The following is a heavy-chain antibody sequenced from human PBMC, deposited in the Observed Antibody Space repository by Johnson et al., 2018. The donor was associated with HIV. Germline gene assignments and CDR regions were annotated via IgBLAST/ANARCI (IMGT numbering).Heavy chain of an antibody. CDR2: ISSNGGST. V-gene: IGHV3-64*04. J-gene: IGHJ3*02. CDR3: ARGRGSKDM. CDR1: GFTFSSYA. Sequence: VQLVESGGGLVQPGGSLRLSCAASGFTFSSYAMHWVRQAPGKGLEYVSAISSNGGSTYYAKSVKGRFTISRDNSKNTLYLQMNSLRAEDTAVYYCARGRGSKDMWGQGTRVTVSS.